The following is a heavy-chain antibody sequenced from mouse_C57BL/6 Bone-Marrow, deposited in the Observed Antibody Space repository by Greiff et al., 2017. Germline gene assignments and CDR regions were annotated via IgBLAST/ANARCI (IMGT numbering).Heavy chain of an antibody. CDR3: ARRGSTSWYFDV. J-gene: IGHJ1*03. CDR2: INPGSGGT. CDR1: GYAFTNYL. Sequence: VQLQQSGAELVRPGTSVKVSCKASGYAFTNYLIEWVKQRPGQGLEWIGVINPGSGGTNYNEKFKGKATLTADKSSSTAYMQLSSLTSEDSAVYFCARRGSTSWYFDVWGTGTTVTVSS. D-gene: IGHD1-1*01. V-gene: IGHV1-54*01.